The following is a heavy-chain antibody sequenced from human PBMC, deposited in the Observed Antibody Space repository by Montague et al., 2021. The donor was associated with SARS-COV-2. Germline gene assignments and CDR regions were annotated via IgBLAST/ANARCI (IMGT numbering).Heavy chain of an antibody. Sequence: TLSLTCTVSGGSISSGSYYWSWIRQHPGKGLEWIGYIYYSGSSYYNPSLKSRVTISVDTSKNQFSLRLSSVTAADTAVYYCARARTPLIVVVNEFDYWGQGTLVTVPS. J-gene: IGHJ4*02. V-gene: IGHV4-31*03. D-gene: IGHD2-21*01. CDR2: IYYSGSS. CDR1: GGSISSGSYY. CDR3: ARARTPLIVVVNEFDY.